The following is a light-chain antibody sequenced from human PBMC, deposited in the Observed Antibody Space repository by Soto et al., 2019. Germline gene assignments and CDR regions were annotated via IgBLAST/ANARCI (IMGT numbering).Light chain of an antibody. CDR1: QTISTL. J-gene: IGKJ1*01. Sequence: DIQMTQSPSTLSASVGDRVTITCRASQTISTLLAWYQQRPGKAPNLLIYKASSLESGVPSRFSGSGSGTEFTLTISSLQPDDFATYFCQQYSTYPWTFGQGTKVAVK. V-gene: IGKV1-5*03. CDR3: QQYSTYPWT. CDR2: KAS.